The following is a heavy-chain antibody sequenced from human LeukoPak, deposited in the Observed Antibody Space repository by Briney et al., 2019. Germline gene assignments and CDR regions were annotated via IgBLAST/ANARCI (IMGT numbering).Heavy chain of an antibody. CDR2: ISTSGSST. CDR3: AIPGPSYRRFDH. V-gene: IGHV3-23*01. D-gene: IGHD3-16*02. Sequence: GGSLRLSCAASGFTFSSYAMSWVRQAPVQGLEWVSAISTSGSSTYYADSVKGRFTISRDNSKNTLYLQMNSPRVEDTAVYYCAIPGPSYRRFDHWGQGTLVTVSS. J-gene: IGHJ4*02. CDR1: GFTFSSYA.